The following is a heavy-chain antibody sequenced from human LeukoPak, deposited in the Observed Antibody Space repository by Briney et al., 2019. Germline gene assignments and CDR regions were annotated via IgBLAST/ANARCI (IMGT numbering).Heavy chain of an antibody. J-gene: IGHJ4*02. CDR3: AREVGATLASFDY. V-gene: IGHV1-69*13. D-gene: IGHD1-26*01. CDR1: GGTFSSYA. CDR2: IIPIFGTE. Sequence: SVKVSCKASGGTFSSYAISWVRQAPGQGLEWMGGIIPIFGTENYAQKFQGRVTITADESTSTAYMELSSLRSEDTAVYYCAREVGATLASFDYWGQGTLVTVSS.